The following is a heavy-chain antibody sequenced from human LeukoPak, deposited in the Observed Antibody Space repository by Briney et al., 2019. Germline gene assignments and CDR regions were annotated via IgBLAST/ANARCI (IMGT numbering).Heavy chain of an antibody. V-gene: IGHV3-30*02. Sequence: TGGSLRLSCAASGFTFSSYAMHWVRQAPGKGLEWVAFIRYDGSNKYYADSVKGRFTISRDSSKNTVYLQMNSLRTDDTAVYYCARPWSIAAAGELDYWGQGTLVTVSS. D-gene: IGHD6-13*01. CDR3: ARPWSIAAAGELDY. CDR1: GFTFSSYA. CDR2: IRYDGSNK. J-gene: IGHJ4*02.